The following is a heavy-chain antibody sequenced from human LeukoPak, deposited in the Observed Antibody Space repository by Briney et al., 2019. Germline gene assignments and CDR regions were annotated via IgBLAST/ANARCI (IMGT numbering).Heavy chain of an antibody. D-gene: IGHD3-10*01. CDR2: IYTSGST. CDR1: GGSISSGSYY. Sequence: SETLSLTCTVSGGSISSGSYYWSWIRQPAGKGLEWIGRIYTSGSTNYNPSLKSRVTISVDTSKNQFSLKLSSVTAADTAVYYCARDRYYGSGSYYDDAFDIWGQGTMVTVSS. CDR3: ARDRYYGSGSYYDDAFDI. V-gene: IGHV4-61*02. J-gene: IGHJ3*02.